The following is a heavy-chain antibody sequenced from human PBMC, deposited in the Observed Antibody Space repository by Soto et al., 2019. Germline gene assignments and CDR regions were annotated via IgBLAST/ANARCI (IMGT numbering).Heavy chain of an antibody. J-gene: IGHJ6*02. Sequence: GGSLRLSCAASGFTVSSNYMSWVRQAPGKGLEWVSVIYSGGSTYYADSVKGRFTISRDNSKNTLYLQMNSLRAEDTAVYYCARDYRTSVRFGDYYGMDVWGQGTTVTVSS. CDR3: ARDYRTSVRFGDYYGMDV. V-gene: IGHV3-53*01. CDR2: IYSGGST. CDR1: GFTVSSNY. D-gene: IGHD3-10*01.